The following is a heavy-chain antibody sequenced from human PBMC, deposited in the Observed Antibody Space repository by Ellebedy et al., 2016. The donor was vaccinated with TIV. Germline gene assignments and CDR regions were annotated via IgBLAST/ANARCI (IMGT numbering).Heavy chain of an antibody. Sequence: GGSLRLSCAASGFTFSAYSMTWVRQAPGKGLEWVANVRPDGSQKYYVESVRGRFTISRDNAKNSVYLQMNSLRPEDTAVYYCVRAVGGSECHWGQGVLVTVSS. CDR3: VRAVGGSECH. V-gene: IGHV3-7*01. CDR2: VRPDGSQK. J-gene: IGHJ4*02. CDR1: GFTFSAYS. D-gene: IGHD2-2*01.